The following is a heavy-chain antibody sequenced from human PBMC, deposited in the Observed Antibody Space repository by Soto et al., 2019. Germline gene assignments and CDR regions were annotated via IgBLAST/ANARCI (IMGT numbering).Heavy chain of an antibody. V-gene: IGHV1-3*01. J-gene: IGHJ4*02. D-gene: IGHD5-12*01. Sequence: QVQLVQSGAEVKKPGASVKVSCKASGYTFTSYAMHWVRQAPGQRLEWMGWIYAGNGNTNYSQKFQGRVTITRDTSASTAYMELSSLRSEDTAVYYCARPAEGGYNYGYWGQGTLVTVSS. CDR3: ARPAEGGYNYGY. CDR1: GYTFTSYA. CDR2: IYAGNGNT.